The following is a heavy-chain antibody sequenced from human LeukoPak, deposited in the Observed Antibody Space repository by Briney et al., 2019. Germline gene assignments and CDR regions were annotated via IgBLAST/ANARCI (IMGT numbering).Heavy chain of an antibody. CDR3: ARGGPSYRLAVVRGHAFDI. CDR2: INHRGSP. J-gene: IGHJ3*02. CDR1: GGYFSGYY. V-gene: IGHV4-34*01. Sequence: PSETLSLTGAVYGGYFSGYYWNWIRQSPGKGLEWIGEINHRGSPNYNPSLKSRVTISGDTPKNQFSLSLTSVTAADTAVYYCARGGPSYRLAVVRGHAFDIWGQGTLVTVSS. D-gene: IGHD3-10*01.